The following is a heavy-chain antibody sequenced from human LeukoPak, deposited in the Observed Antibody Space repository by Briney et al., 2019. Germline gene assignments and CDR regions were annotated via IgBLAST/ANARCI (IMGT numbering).Heavy chain of an antibody. CDR2: INSDGSST. Sequence: SGGSLRLSCAASGFTFSSYWMHWVRQAPGKGLVWVSRINSDGSSTSYADSVKGRFTISRDNAKNTLYLQMNSLRAEDTAVYYCATYSSLNRREFQYWGQGTLLTVSS. V-gene: IGHV3-74*01. CDR1: GFTFSSYW. J-gene: IGHJ1*01. D-gene: IGHD3-22*01. CDR3: ATYSSLNRREFQY.